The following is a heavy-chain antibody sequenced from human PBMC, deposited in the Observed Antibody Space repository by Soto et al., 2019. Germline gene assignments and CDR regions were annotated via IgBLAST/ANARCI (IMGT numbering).Heavy chain of an antibody. CDR1: DFRFTSHG. V-gene: IGHV1-18*04. D-gene: IGHD2-2*01. CDR3: AIYHLELFRFDY. Sequence: GXSVKVSCKADDFRFTSHGIIWGRQAPGQGLEWMGWISLYNGNTNYAQQFQGRVTMTTDTSTSTAYMELRSLRSDDTAMYFCAIYHLELFRFDYWGQGTLVTVSS. J-gene: IGHJ4*02. CDR2: ISLYNGNT.